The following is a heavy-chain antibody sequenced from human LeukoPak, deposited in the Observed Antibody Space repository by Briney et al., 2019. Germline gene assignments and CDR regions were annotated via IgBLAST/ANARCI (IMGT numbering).Heavy chain of an antibody. V-gene: IGHV3-23*01. D-gene: IGHD3-3*01. CDR3: AKGTVFGVVRSGGLDY. Sequence: PGGCLRLSCAASEFAFSSYAMSWVRQAPGKGLEWDSGLSGSGGSTYYADSVKGRFTISRDNSKNTLYLQMNSLRAEDTAVYYCAKGTVFGVVRSGGLDYWGQGTLVTVSS. CDR1: EFAFSSYA. J-gene: IGHJ4*02. CDR2: LSGSGGST.